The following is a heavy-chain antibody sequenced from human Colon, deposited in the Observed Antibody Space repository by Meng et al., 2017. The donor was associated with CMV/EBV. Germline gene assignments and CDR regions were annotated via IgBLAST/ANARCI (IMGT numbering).Heavy chain of an antibody. CDR3: ARPRDGYSPFDL. CDR2: LNNDGTYM. D-gene: IGHD5-24*01. J-gene: IGHJ4*02. CDR1: GFTLSNYW. Sequence: GGSLRLSCAASGFTLSNYWMHWVRQVPGKGLVWVARLNNDGTYMTYADSVRGRFTISRDNAQNTVYLQMNSLTAADTAVYYCARPRDGYSPFDLWGQGTPVTVSS. V-gene: IGHV3-74*03.